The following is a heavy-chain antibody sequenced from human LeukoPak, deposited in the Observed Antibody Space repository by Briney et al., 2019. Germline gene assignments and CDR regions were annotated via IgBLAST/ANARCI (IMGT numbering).Heavy chain of an antibody. D-gene: IGHD3-22*01. CDR1: GGSFSGYY. Sequence: SETLSLTCAVYGGSFSGYYWSWIRQPPGKGLEWIGEINHSGSTNYNPSLKSRVTISVDTSKNQFSLKLSSVTAADTAVYYCARVDYYDSSGYPTRGQGTLVTVSS. CDR2: INHSGST. CDR3: ARVDYYDSSGYPT. J-gene: IGHJ4*02. V-gene: IGHV4-34*01.